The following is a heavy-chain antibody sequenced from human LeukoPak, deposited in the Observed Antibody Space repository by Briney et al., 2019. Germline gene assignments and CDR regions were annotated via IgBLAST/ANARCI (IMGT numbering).Heavy chain of an antibody. D-gene: IGHD4-17*01. V-gene: IGHV4-39*07. Sequence: GSLRLSCAASGFTFSTYNMNWVRQAPGKGLEWIGSIYYSGSTYYNPSLKSRVTISVDTSKNQFSLKLSSVTAADTAVYYCARDSRYGDYFGVTYYFDSWGQGTLGTGSS. J-gene: IGHJ4*02. CDR1: GFTFSTYN. CDR2: IYYSGST. CDR3: ARDSRYGDYFGVTYYFDS.